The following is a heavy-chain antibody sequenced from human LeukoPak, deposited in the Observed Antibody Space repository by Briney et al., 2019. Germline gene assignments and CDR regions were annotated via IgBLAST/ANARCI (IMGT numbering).Heavy chain of an antibody. CDR1: GGTFSSYA. D-gene: IGHD3-22*01. J-gene: IGHJ4*02. CDR2: IIPIFGTS. V-gene: IGHV1-69*13. CDR3: ARPQDSSGYYVY. Sequence: AASVKVSCKASGGTFSSYAISWVRQAPGQGLEWMGGIIPIFGTSNYAQKFQGRVTITADESTSTAYMELSSLRSEDTAVYYCARPQDSSGYYVYWGQGTLVTVSS.